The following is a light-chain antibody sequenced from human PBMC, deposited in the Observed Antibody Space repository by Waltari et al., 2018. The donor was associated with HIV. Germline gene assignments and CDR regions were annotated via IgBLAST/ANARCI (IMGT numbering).Light chain of an antibody. CDR3: AAWDDSLNVV. Sequence: QSVLNQPPSASGTPGQRVTISCSGRSSNIGSDTVNWYQQHPGTAPKLLIYSNNQRPSGVPDRFSGSKSGTSASLAISGLQSEDEADYYCAAWDDSLNVVFGGGTKLTVL. CDR2: SNN. J-gene: IGLJ2*01. CDR1: SSNIGSDT. V-gene: IGLV1-44*01.